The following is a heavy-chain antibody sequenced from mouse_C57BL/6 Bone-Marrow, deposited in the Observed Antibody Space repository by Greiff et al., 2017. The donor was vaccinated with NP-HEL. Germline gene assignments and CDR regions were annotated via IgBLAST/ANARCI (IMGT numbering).Heavy chain of an antibody. J-gene: IGHJ3*01. CDR3: ARAVAY. CDR2: IWRGGST. Sequence: VKLEESGPGLVQPSQSLSITCTVSGFSLTSYGVHWVRQSPGKGLEWLGVIWRGGSTDYNAAFISRLSISKDNSKSQVFFKMNSLQADDTAIYYCARAVAYWGQGTLVTVSA. V-gene: IGHV2-2*01. CDR1: GFSLTSYG.